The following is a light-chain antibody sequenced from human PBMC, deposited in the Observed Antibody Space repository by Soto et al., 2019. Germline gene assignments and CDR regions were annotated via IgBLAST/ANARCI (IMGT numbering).Light chain of an antibody. V-gene: IGKV1-27*01. CDR3: QQYNSGPLT. CDR1: QSFNNN. Sequence: DIQMTQSTASLSASAGDRATITCRASQSFNNNLAWYQQKPGKDPKLLIYAVPTLDTGVPSLFSVSGSGTDFTLTISTLQPEDVAYYYYQQYNSGPLTFGEGNKVEI. J-gene: IGKJ1*01. CDR2: AVP.